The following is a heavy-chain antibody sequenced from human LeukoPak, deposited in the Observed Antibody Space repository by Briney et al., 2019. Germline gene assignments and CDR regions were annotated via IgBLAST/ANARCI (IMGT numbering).Heavy chain of an antibody. Sequence: GASVKVSCKASGYTFTNYGIRWVRQAPGQGLEWMGWISTYNGNTNYEQKFQGRVTMTTDTSTSTAYMELRSLRSDDTALYYCARNSSGYPHAFDYWGQGTLVTVSS. V-gene: IGHV1-18*01. D-gene: IGHD3-22*01. CDR1: GYTFTNYG. J-gene: IGHJ4*02. CDR2: ISTYNGNT. CDR3: ARNSSGYPHAFDY.